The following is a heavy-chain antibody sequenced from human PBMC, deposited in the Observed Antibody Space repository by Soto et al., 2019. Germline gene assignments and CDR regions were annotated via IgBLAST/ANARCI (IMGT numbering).Heavy chain of an antibody. CDR3: FPSNWFDP. CDR2: ISSGSNTI. Sequence: GGSLRLSCAASGFTFSSYNMNWVRQAPGKGLEWVSYISSGSNTIYYADSVKGRFTISRDNAKNSLYLQMNSLRDEDTAVYYCFPSNWFDPWGQGTLVTVSS. V-gene: IGHV3-48*02. CDR1: GFTFSSYN. J-gene: IGHJ5*02.